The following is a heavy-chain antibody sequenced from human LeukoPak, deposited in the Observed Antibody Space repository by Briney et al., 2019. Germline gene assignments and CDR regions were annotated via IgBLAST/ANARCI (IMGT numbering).Heavy chain of an antibody. CDR1: GFTFSNFA. V-gene: IGHV3-23*01. J-gene: IGHJ2*01. D-gene: IGHD2-15*01. CDR2: ISGGGGTT. Sequence: PGGSLRLSCAASGFTFSNFAMSWVRQAPGKGLEWVSGISGGGGTTYYADSVKGRVTISRDNSKNTLYLQVNSLRAEDTAAYYCAKEGGSVVVAHYSFDLWGRGTLVTVSS. CDR3: AKEGGSVVVAHYSFDL.